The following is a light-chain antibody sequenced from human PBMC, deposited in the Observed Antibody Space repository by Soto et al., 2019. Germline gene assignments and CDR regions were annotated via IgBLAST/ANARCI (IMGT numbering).Light chain of an antibody. Sequence: EIVLTQSPGTMSLSRGERATLSCRASQSVSSSYLAWYQQKPGQAPRLLIYGASSRATGIPDRFSGSGSGTDFTLTISRLEPEDFAVYYCQQYGSSPKITFGHGTRLEIK. CDR3: QQYGSSPKIT. CDR2: GAS. CDR1: QSVSSSY. V-gene: IGKV3-20*01. J-gene: IGKJ5*01.